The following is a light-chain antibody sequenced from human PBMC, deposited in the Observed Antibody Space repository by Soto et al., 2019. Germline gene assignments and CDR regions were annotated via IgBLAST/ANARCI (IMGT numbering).Light chain of an antibody. CDR2: DAS. J-gene: IGKJ5*01. CDR1: QSISSW. V-gene: IGKV1-5*01. CDR3: QQYNSYLMIT. Sequence: DIQMTQSPSTLSASVGDRVTITCRASQSISSWLAWYQQKPGKAPKLLIYDASSLESGVPSRFSGSGSGTEFTLTISSLQPDDFATYYCQQYNSYLMITFGQGTRLEIK.